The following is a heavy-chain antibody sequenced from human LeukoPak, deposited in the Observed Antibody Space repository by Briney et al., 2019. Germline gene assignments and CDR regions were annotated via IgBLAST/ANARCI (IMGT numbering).Heavy chain of an antibody. Sequence: PSETLSLTCIVSGGSMNNYYWSWFRQPPGKGLEWIAYVYQTGDTRYNPSLKSRVSISLDMSKNQFSLEVSSVTATDTAVYYCARHPFSAPFDYWGQGILVTVSS. J-gene: IGHJ4*02. CDR1: GGSMNNYY. D-gene: IGHD6-19*01. CDR3: ARHPFSAPFDY. V-gene: IGHV4-59*08. CDR2: VYQTGDT.